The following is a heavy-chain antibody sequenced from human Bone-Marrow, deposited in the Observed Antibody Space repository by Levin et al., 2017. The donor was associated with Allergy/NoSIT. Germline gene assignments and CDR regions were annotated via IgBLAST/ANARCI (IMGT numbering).Heavy chain of an antibody. J-gene: IGHJ4*02. D-gene: IGHD2/OR15-2a*01. Sequence: GGSLRLSCAASGFTFNTHSMNWVRQAPGKGLEWLSDISGNGGNTFYADSVRGRFTISRDNSKNTLYLQMNSLRADDTAVYYSAKGNGHDGVPPGIYYFDHWGQGTLVTVSS. CDR3: AKGNGHDGVPPGIYYFDH. V-gene: IGHV3-23*01. CDR2: ISGNGGNT. CDR1: GFTFNTHS.